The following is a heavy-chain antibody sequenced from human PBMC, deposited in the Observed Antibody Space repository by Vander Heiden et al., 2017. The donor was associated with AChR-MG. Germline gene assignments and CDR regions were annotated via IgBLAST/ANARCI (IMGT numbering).Heavy chain of an antibody. J-gene: IGHJ4*02. CDR1: GGPISRYY. Sequence: VQLPESGPGLVKPSAPLSLTCTVSGGPISRYYWSWIRQPAGKGLEWIGRIYTSGSTNYNPSLKSRVTMSVDTSKNQFSLKLSSVTAADTAVYYCARDRVSSGYYDYWGQGTLVTVSS. CDR2: IYTSGST. CDR3: ARDRVSSGYYDY. D-gene: IGHD3-22*01. V-gene: IGHV4-4*07.